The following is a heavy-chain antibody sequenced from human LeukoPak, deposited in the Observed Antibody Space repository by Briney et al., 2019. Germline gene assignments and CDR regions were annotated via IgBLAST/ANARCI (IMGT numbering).Heavy chain of an antibody. CDR2: IRYDRSNK. Sequence: SGGSLRLSCAASGFTFSSYGMHWVRQAPGKGLEWVAFIRYDRSNKYYADSVKGRFTISRDNSKNTLYLQMNSLGAEDTAVYYCAKGSIVVVRAAFDIWGQGTMVTVSS. CDR3: AKGSIVVVRAAFDI. CDR1: GFTFSSYG. J-gene: IGHJ3*02. D-gene: IGHD3-22*01. V-gene: IGHV3-30*02.